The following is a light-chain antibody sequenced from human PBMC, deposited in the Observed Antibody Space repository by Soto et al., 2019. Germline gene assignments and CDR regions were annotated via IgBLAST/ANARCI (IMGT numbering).Light chain of an antibody. CDR3: QQYGSSPLT. V-gene: IGKV3-20*01. Sequence: EIVLTQSPGTLSLSPGERATLSCRASQSVSSSYLAGYQQKPGQAPRLLSYGASSRATGIPDRFSGSGSGTDFTLTISRLEPEDFAVYYCQQYGSSPLTFGGGTKV. CDR1: QSVSSSY. CDR2: GAS. J-gene: IGKJ4*01.